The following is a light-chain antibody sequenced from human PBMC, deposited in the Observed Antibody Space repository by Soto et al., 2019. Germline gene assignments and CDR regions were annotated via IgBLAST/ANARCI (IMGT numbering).Light chain of an antibody. V-gene: IGLV2-14*01. CDR1: SSDVGGYNY. CDR3: GSFTSSTTPYV. CDR2: EVS. Sequence: QSALTQPASVSGSPGQSITISCIGTSSDVGGYNYVSWYQHHPGKAPKLMIYEVSNRPSGVSNRFSGSKSGNTASLTISGLQAEDEADYYCGSFTSSTTPYVFGTGTK. J-gene: IGLJ1*01.